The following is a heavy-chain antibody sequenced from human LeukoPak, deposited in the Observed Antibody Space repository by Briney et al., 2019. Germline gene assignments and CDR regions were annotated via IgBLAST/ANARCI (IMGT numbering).Heavy chain of an antibody. CDR1: GFTFSSYG. CDR2: ISYDGSNK. D-gene: IGHD3-10*01. CDR3: AKDCADGSGGTRRNYFDY. Sequence: PGGSLRLSCAASGFTFSSYGMHWVRQAPGKGLEWVAVISYDGSNKYYADSVKGRFTISRDNSKNTLYLQMNSLRAEDTAVYYCAKDCADGSGGTRRNYFDYWGQGTLVTVSS. J-gene: IGHJ4*02. V-gene: IGHV3-30*18.